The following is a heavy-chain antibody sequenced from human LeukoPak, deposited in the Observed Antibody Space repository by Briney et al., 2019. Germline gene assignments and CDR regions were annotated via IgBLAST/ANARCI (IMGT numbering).Heavy chain of an antibody. CDR3: ARGGWLRGRAPDY. Sequence: SETLSLTCTVSGGSISSSSYYWGWIRQPPGKGLEWIGSIYYSGSTYYNPSLKSRVTISVDTSKNQFSLKRISVTAADTAVYYCARGGWLRGRAPDYWGQGTLVTVSS. CDR1: GGSISSSSYY. D-gene: IGHD5-12*01. CDR2: IYYSGST. V-gene: IGHV4-39*01. J-gene: IGHJ4*02.